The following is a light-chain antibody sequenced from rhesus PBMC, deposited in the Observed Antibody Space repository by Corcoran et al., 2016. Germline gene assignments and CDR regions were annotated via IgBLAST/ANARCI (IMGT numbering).Light chain of an antibody. CDR1: ESVSFFGINL. CDR2: QAS. CDR3: LQSKNSPWT. J-gene: IGKJ1*01. V-gene: IGKV7-13*01. Sequence: DIVLTQSPASLAVFPGQRATIPCRASESVSFFGINLIHWYQQKPRQPPKLLISQASNKDTGLPARFSGCGSGTYFTLTIIPVEADDAADYYCLQSKNSPWTFGQGTKVEIK.